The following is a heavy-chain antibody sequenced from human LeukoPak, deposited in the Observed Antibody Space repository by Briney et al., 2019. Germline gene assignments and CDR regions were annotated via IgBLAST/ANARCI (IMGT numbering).Heavy chain of an antibody. Sequence: SEALSLTCTVSGGSISSGSYYWSWIRQPAGKGLEWIGRIYSSGRTNYNPSLKSRVTISVDTSKNQFSLNLSSVTAADTAVYYCARDLYYYDSIDYYSYYFDNWGQGTLVTVSS. CDR2: IYSSGRT. CDR1: GGSISSGSYY. J-gene: IGHJ4*02. CDR3: ARDLYYYDSIDYYSYYFDN. D-gene: IGHD3-22*01. V-gene: IGHV4-61*02.